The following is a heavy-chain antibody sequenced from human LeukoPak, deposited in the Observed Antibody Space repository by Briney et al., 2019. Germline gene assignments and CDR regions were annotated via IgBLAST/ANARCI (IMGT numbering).Heavy chain of an antibody. J-gene: IGHJ4*02. CDR2: IIPILGIA. D-gene: IGHD3-22*01. Sequence: GASVKVSCKASGGTFSSYAISWVRQAPGQGLEWMGRIIPILGIANYAQKFQGRVTITADESTSTAYMELSSLRSEDTAVYYCARDHYYDSSGLLDYWGQGTLVTVSS. CDR3: ARDHYYDSSGLLDY. V-gene: IGHV1-69*04. CDR1: GGTFSSYA.